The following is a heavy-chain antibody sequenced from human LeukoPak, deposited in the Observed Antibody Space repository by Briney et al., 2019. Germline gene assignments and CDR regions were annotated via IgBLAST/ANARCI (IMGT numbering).Heavy chain of an antibody. CDR1: GFTFSSYA. J-gene: IGHJ4*02. CDR2: ISCSGGST. D-gene: IGHD3-22*01. CDR3: AKSGGYDSSGRGYYFDY. Sequence: GGSLRLSCAASGFTFSSYAMSWVRQAPGKGLEWVSAISCSGGSTYYADSVKGRFTISRDNSKNTLYLQMNSLRAEDTAVYYCAKSGGYDSSGRGYYFDYWGQGTLVTVSS. V-gene: IGHV3-23*01.